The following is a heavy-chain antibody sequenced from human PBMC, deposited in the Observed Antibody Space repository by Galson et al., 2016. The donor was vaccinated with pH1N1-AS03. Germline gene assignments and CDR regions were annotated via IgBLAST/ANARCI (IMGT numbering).Heavy chain of an antibody. J-gene: IGHJ5*02. CDR1: GGSISSGNYF. V-gene: IGHV4-31*03. Sequence: TLSLTCTVSGGSISSGNYFWNWIRQHPGKGLEWIGLIYDSGNTFYNPSLKSRVSISVDTSKNQFSLKLNSMTAADTAVYYCASVSLAYCSSTSCFRFDPWGQGTLVTVSS. CDR3: ASVSLAYCSSTSCFRFDP. D-gene: IGHD2-2*01. CDR2: IYDSGNT.